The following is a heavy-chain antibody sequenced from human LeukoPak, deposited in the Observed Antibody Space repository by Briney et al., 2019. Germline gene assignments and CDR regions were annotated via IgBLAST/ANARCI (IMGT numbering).Heavy chain of an antibody. CDR1: GGSINSGTFY. CDR2: MYYDGSS. CDR3: ARRSDSGSDDGEDYFDY. J-gene: IGHJ4*02. D-gene: IGHD1-26*01. Sequence: SETLSLTCTVSGGSINSGTFYWGGIRQPPGKGLEWIGSMYYDGSSYYNPSRKSRVTTSVNTSKNQFALKLTSVTAADTAVYFCARRSDSGSDDGEDYFDYWGQGTLVTVSS. V-gene: IGHV4-39*01.